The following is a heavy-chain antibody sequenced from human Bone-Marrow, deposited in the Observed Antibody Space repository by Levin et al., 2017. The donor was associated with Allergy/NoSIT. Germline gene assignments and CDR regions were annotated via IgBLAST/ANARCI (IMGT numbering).Heavy chain of an antibody. CDR2: ISSDGSQT. J-gene: IGHJ4*02. Sequence: AGGSLRLSCEGSGFTFKTYSIHWVRQSAGKGLEWEGVISSDGSQTWYADSVKGRFAISRDNSKNTVYLQMNSVRVDETAVYYCARSASLAGKSFDYWGQGTLVTVFS. V-gene: IGHV3-30*09. D-gene: IGHD6-13*01. CDR1: GFTFKTYS. CDR3: ARSASLAGKSFDY.